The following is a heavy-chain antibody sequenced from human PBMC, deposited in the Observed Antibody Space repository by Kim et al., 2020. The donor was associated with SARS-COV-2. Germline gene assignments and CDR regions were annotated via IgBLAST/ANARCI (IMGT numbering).Heavy chain of an antibody. D-gene: IGHD4-17*01. CDR3: ARDLEGYGGNSRMGPNDY. J-gene: IGHJ4*02. Sequence: GGSLRLSCAASGFTFSSYSMNWVRQAPGKGLEWVSYISSSSSTIYYADSVKGRFTISRDNAKNSLYLQMNSLRAEDTAVYYCARDLEGYGGNSRMGPNDYWGQGTLVTVSS. CDR1: GFTFSSYS. CDR2: ISSSSSTI. V-gene: IGHV3-48*04.